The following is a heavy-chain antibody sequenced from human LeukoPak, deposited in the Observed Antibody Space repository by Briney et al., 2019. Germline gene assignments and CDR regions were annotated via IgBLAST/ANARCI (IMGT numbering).Heavy chain of an antibody. D-gene: IGHD3-3*01. CDR2: IYYSRST. Sequence: SETLSLTCTVSGGSISSNTYYWGWIRQPPGKGLEWIGSIYYSRSTYYNPSLKSRVTISVDTSKNQFSLKLSSVTAADTALYYCARTSDYYSPAFDIWGQGTMVTVSS. CDR3: ARTSDYYSPAFDI. CDR1: GGSISSNTYY. J-gene: IGHJ3*02. V-gene: IGHV4-39*07.